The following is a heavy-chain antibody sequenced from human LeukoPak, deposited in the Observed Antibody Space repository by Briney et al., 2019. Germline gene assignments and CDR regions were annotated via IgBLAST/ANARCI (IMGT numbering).Heavy chain of an antibody. CDR3: ARAPLSSSGYYD. V-gene: IGHV3-48*02. CDR1: GFTSRSYS. CDR2: ISITSNTV. D-gene: IGHD3-22*01. Sequence: GGSLRLSCAPSGFTSRSYSINWFRQAPGKGLEWVSYISITSNTVYYANSVKGHFTISRDNPKNSLYLQMNSLRDEDPPIYYCARAPLSSSGYYDWGQGTLVTVSS. J-gene: IGHJ4*02.